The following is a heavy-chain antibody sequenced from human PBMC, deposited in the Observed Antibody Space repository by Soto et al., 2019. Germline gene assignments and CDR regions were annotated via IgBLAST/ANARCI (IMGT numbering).Heavy chain of an antibody. D-gene: IGHD1-26*01. V-gene: IGHV4-31*03. J-gene: IGHJ4*02. CDR1: GGSISSGGYY. CDR2: IYYSGST. Sequence: QVQLQESGPGLVKPSQTLSLTCTVSGGSISSGGYYWSWIRQHPGKGLEWIGYIYYSGSTYYNPSLNSRVTISVDTSKNPFALKLSSVTAADTAVYYCARESGWGYFDYWGQGTLVTVSS. CDR3: ARESGWGYFDY.